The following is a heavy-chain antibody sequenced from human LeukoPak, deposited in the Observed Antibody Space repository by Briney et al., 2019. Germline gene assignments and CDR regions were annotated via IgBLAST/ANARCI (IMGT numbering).Heavy chain of an antibody. D-gene: IGHD1-26*01. V-gene: IGHV3-53*01. CDR3: ARFFSGSYYFDY. CDR2: IYSAGST. Sequence: PGGSLRLSCAASGFTVSSNYMSWVRQAPGKGLEWVSVIYSAGSTYYADSVKGRFTISRDNSKNTSYLQMNSLRVEDTAVYYCARFFSGSYYFDYWGQGTLVTVSS. J-gene: IGHJ4*02. CDR1: GFTVSSNY.